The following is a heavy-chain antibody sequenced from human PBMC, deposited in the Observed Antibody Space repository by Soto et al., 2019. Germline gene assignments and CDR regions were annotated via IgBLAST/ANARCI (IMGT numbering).Heavy chain of an antibody. J-gene: IGHJ5*02. D-gene: IGHD5-12*01. V-gene: IGHV1-18*01. CDR2: ISGYNGNT. Sequence: SLRHATRQGLEWMGWISGYNGNTKYAQKLQGRVTMTTDTSTSTAYMELRSLRSDDTAVYYCARDPLYSGYDYGSDRGWFDPWGQGTLVTVSS. CDR3: ARDPLYSGYDYGSDRGWFDP.